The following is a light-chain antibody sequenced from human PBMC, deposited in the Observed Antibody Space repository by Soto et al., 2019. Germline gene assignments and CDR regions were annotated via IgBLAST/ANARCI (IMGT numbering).Light chain of an antibody. Sequence: QSALTQPASVAGSPGQSITISCTGTSSDVGAYDFVSWYQHHPGTAPKLMIYEVSIRPSGASNRFSGSKSGNTASLTISGLQAGDGADYYAYSYTTSNPWVFGAGTKLPVL. CDR1: SSDVGAYDF. CDR3: YSYTTSNPWV. J-gene: IGLJ3*02. CDR2: EVS. V-gene: IGLV2-14*01.